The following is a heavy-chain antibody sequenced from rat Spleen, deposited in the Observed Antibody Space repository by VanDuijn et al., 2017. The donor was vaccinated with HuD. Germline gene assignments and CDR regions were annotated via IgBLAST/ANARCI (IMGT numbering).Heavy chain of an antibody. D-gene: IGHD1-11*01. Sequence: EVQLQESGPALVKPSQSLSLTCSVTGYSITSNFWGWIRKFPGDKMEWMGYISYSGSTGFNPSLKIRISITRDTSNNQFFLQVNSVTADDTSTYYCARSEGVHYNLPFASWGQGTLVTVSS. CDR2: ISYSGST. CDR1: GYSITSNF. V-gene: IGHV3-1*01. CDR3: ARSEGVHYNLPFAS. J-gene: IGHJ3*01.